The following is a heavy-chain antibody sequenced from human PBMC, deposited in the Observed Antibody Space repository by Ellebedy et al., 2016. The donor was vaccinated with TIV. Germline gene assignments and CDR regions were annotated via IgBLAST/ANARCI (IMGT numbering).Heavy chain of an antibody. CDR3: ARDPFY. Sequence: GGSLRLSCSASGFTFSSYVMHWVRQAPGKRLEYVSAISSTGGRTYYADSVKGRFTISRDNSKSTQYLQMSSLRVEDTAVYYCARDPFYWGQGTLVTVSS. CDR2: ISSTGGRT. V-gene: IGHV3-64D*06. CDR1: GFTFSSYV. J-gene: IGHJ4*02.